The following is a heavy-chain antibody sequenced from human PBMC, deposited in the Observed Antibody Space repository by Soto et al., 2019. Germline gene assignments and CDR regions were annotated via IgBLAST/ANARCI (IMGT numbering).Heavy chain of an antibody. CDR3: AKDRIRNDSSGYSPENWFDP. Sequence: ASVKLSCKASGYTFTSYYMHWVRQAPGQGLEWMGIINPSGGSTSYAQKFQGRVTMTRDTSTSTVYMELSSLRSEDTAVYYCAKDRIRNDSSGYSPENWFDPWGQGTLVTVSS. D-gene: IGHD3-22*01. CDR1: GYTFTSYY. V-gene: IGHV1-46*01. CDR2: INPSGGST. J-gene: IGHJ5*02.